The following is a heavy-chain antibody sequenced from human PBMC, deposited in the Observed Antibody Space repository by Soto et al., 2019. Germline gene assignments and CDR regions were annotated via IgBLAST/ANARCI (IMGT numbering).Heavy chain of an antibody. CDR2: ITTRGGT. J-gene: IGHJ5*01. V-gene: IGHV3-13*01. CDR1: GFTFSDYD. CDR3: ARGMFTIDLDP. D-gene: IGHD3-10*02. Sequence: GGSLILSCAASGFTFSDYDMHWVRQVTGKGQEWVSSITTRGGTYYSGSVKGRFTISRENAKNSLYLQMNSLRDDDTAVYYCARGMFTIDLDPWGQGTLVTVSS.